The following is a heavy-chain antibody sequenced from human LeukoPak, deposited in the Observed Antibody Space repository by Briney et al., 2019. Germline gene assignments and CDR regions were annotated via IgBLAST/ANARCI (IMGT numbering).Heavy chain of an antibody. Sequence: GGSLRLSCAASGFTFSSYAMSWVRQAPGKGLEWVSAISGSGGRTYYADSVKGGLTIYRENSKKKLYVQMNRLRAEDTAVYYCAKGPGPYCSSTSCYFDYWGQGTLVTVSS. J-gene: IGHJ4*02. CDR3: AKGPGPYCSSTSCYFDY. CDR1: GFTFSSYA. D-gene: IGHD2-2*01. V-gene: IGHV3-23*01. CDR2: ISGSGGRT.